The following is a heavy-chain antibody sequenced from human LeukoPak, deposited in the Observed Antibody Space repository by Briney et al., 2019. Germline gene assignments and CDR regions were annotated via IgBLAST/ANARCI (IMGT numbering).Heavy chain of an antibody. CDR3: ARQDYDYVWGSYRPAGFDP. CDR1: GYSFTSYW. J-gene: IGHJ5*02. V-gene: IGHV5-51*01. CDR2: VYPVDSDT. D-gene: IGHD3-16*02. Sequence: GESLKISRQASGYSFTSYWISWVRQMPGKDLEWMGIVYPVDSDTRYSTSFQGQVTISADKSISTASMQWSSLKASDTAMYYCARQDYDYVWGSYRPAGFDPWGQGALVTVSS.